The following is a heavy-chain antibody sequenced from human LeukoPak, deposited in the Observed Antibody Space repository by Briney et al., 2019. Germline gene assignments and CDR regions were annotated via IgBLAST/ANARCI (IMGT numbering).Heavy chain of an antibody. CDR2: INPYNGNT. CDR3: ARDRTRPPYYYDNSGYYPIDY. J-gene: IGHJ4*02. CDR1: GYTFTSYC. D-gene: IGHD3-22*01. V-gene: IGHV1-18*04. Sequence: ASVKVSCKASGYTFTSYCTSWVRQAPGQGLEWMGWINPYNGNTNYAQKFQGRVTMTTDTSTSTAYMVLRRLRSDDTAVYYCARDRTRPPYYYDNSGYYPIDYWGQGTLVTVSS.